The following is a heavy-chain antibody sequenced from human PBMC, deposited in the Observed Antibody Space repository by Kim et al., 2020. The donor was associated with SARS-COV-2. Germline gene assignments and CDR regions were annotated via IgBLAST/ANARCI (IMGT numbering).Heavy chain of an antibody. D-gene: IGHD6-6*01. CDR3: ARVLSSIAAPPDY. Sequence: YNPSLKSRVTISVDTSKNQFSLKLSSVTAADTAVYYCARVLSSIAAPPDYWGQGTLVTVSS. J-gene: IGHJ4*02. V-gene: IGHV4-31*02.